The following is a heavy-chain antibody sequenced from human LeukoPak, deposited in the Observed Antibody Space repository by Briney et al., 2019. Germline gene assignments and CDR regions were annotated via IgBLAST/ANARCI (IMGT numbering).Heavy chain of an antibody. V-gene: IGHV1-24*01. CDR1: GYTLTELS. CDR2: FDPEDGET. D-gene: IGHD6-19*01. CDR3: ATEPPLGVAANWFDP. Sequence: ASVKVSCKVSGYTLTELSMHWVRQPPGKGLEWMGGFDPEDGETIYAQKFQGRVTMTEDTSTDTAYMELSSLRSEDTAVYYCATEPPLGVAANWFDPWGQGTLVTVSS. J-gene: IGHJ5*02.